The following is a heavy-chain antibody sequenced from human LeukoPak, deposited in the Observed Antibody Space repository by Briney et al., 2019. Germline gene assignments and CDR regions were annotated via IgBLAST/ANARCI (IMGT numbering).Heavy chain of an antibody. D-gene: IGHD4-17*01. Sequence: SVKVSCKASGGTFSSYAISWVRQAPGQGLEWMGRIIPILGIANYAQKFQGRVTITADKSTSTAYMELSSLRSEDTAVYYCAREGGVPDYGDYYYYGMDVWGQGTTVTVSS. CDR1: GGTFSSYA. J-gene: IGHJ6*02. V-gene: IGHV1-69*04. CDR3: AREGGVPDYGDYYYYGMDV. CDR2: IIPILGIA.